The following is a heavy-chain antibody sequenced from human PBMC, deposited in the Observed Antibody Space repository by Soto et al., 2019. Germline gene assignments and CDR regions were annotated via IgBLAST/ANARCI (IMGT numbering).Heavy chain of an antibody. D-gene: IGHD3-10*01. V-gene: IGHV1-69*04. Sequence: QVQLVQSGAEVKRPGSSVKVSCKASGDTFSFYSINWVRQAPGLGLEWMGRVNPILSMSNYAQRFQGRVTMTADKSPSTGNMELSGLRSEDTAMYYCATSYGTGYRAFDYWGQGALVTVSS. CDR2: VNPILSMS. CDR3: ATSYGTGYRAFDY. J-gene: IGHJ4*02. CDR1: GDTFSFYS.